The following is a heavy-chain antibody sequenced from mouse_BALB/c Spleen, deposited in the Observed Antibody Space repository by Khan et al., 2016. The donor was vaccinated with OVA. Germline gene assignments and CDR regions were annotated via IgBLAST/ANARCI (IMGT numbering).Heavy chain of an antibody. Sequence: QVQLQQSGPELVKPGASVKMSCKASGYTFTDYVMNWVKQRTGQGLEWIGQIYPGSDSTYYNEKFKGKATLTADRSSSTAYMQLSNLTAEDSAVYFCAREGWDVFAYWGQGTLVTVSA. V-gene: IGHV1-77*01. CDR3: AREGWDVFAY. CDR1: GYTFTDYV. CDR2: IYPGSDST. D-gene: IGHD4-1*01. J-gene: IGHJ3*01.